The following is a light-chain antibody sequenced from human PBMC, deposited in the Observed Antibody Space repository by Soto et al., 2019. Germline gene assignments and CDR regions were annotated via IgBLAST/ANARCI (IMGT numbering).Light chain of an antibody. J-gene: IGKJ4*01. CDR3: MQATPWPRA. Sequence: DVVMTQSPLSLPVTLGQPASISCRSSQSLVYIDGNIYLNWFQQRPGQSPRRLIYKVSNRDSGVPDRFSGSGSGTDFTLNISRVEAEAVGVYYCMQATPWPRAFGGGTKVEIK. CDR2: KVS. CDR1: QSLVYIDGNIY. V-gene: IGKV2-30*01.